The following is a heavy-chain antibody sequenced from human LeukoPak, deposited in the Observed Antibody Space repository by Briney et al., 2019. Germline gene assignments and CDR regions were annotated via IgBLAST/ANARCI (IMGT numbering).Heavy chain of an antibody. CDR1: GFTFSSYW. CDR3: ASLYYYDSSGYYVDF. V-gene: IGHV3-74*01. D-gene: IGHD3-22*01. J-gene: IGHJ4*02. Sequence: PGGSLRLSCAASGFTFSSYWMHWVRQAPGKGLVWVSRINSDGSSTSYADSVKGRFTISRDNAKNTLYLQMNSLRAEDTAVYYRASLYYYDSSGYYVDFWGQGTLVTVSS. CDR2: INSDGSST.